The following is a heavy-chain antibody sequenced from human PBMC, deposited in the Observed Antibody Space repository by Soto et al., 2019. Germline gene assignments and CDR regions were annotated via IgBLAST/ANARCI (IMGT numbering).Heavy chain of an antibody. V-gene: IGHV1-69*01. CDR1: GGTFSSYA. D-gene: IGHD6-25*01. Sequence: QVQLVQSGAEVKKPGTSVKVSCKASGGTFSSYAISWVRPAPGQGLEWMGGIMPIFGTANYAQKFQGRVTITADDSTSTAYMELSSLRSEDTAVYYCARDRIAARHDAFDIWGQGTMVTVSS. CDR3: ARDRIAARHDAFDI. J-gene: IGHJ3*02. CDR2: IMPIFGTA.